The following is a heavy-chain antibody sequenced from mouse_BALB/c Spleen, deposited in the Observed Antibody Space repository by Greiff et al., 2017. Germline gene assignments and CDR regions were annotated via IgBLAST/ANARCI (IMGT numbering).Heavy chain of an antibody. CDR1: GYTFTSYW. Sequence: VQLQQPGAELVKPGASVKLSCKASGYTFTSYWMHWVKQRPGQGLEWIGEIDPSDSYTNYNQKFKGKATLTVDKSSSTAYMQLSSLTSEDSAVYYCARGLRGAYWGQGTLVTVSA. V-gene: IGHV1-69*02. D-gene: IGHD1-1*01. J-gene: IGHJ3*01. CDR2: IDPSDSYT. CDR3: ARGLRGAY.